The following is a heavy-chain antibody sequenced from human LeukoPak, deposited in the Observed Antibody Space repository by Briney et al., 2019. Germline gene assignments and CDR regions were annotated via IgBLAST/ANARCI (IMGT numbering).Heavy chain of an antibody. D-gene: IGHD3-16*02. J-gene: IGHJ4*02. CDR2: ISSSSSYI. Sequence: GGSLRLSCAASGFTFSSYSMNWVRQAPGKGLEWVSSISSSSSYIYYADSVKGRFTISRDNAKNSLYLQMNSLRAEDTAVYYCARDLSNYVWGSYRYARYFDYWGQGTLVTVPS. V-gene: IGHV3-21*01. CDR3: ARDLSNYVWGSYRYARYFDY. CDR1: GFTFSSYS.